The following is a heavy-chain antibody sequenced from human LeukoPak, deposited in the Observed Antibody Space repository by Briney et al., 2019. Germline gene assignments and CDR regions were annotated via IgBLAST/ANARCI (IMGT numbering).Heavy chain of an antibody. J-gene: IGHJ4*02. CDR2: INYSGST. D-gene: IGHD6-19*01. CDR3: ARHPSSRGLYYFDY. V-gene: IGHV4-59*08. CDR1: GGSISSYY. Sequence: PSETLSLTCTVSGGSISSYYWSSIRQPPGKGLEWIGYINYSGSTKYNPSLKSRVTISVDTSKNQFSLKVSSVTAADTAFYYCARHPSSRGLYYFDYWGQGTLVTVSS.